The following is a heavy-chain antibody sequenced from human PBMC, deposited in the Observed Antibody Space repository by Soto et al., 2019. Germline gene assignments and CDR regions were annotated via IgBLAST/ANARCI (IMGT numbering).Heavy chain of an antibody. V-gene: IGHV4-34*01. J-gene: IGHJ6*02. Sequence: QVQLQQWGAGLLKPSETLSLTCAVYGGSFSGYYWSWIRQPPGKGLEWIGEINHSGSTNYNPSLKSRVTISVDTSKNQFSLKVSSVTAADTAVYYCARALIQLWPHYYYGMDVWGQGTTVTVSS. CDR2: INHSGST. D-gene: IGHD5-18*01. CDR1: GGSFSGYY. CDR3: ARALIQLWPHYYYGMDV.